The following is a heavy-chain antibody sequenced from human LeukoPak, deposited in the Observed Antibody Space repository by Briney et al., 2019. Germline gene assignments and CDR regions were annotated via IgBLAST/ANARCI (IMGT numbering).Heavy chain of an antibody. J-gene: IGHJ6*03. V-gene: IGHV4-59*01. Sequence: PSETLSLTCTVSGGSISSYYWSWIRQPPGKGLEWIGYIYYSGSTNYNPSLKSRVTISVDTSKNQFSLKLSSVTAADTAVYYCARGHLTEGGATARRVHYMDVWGKGTTVTVSS. CDR1: GGSISSYY. CDR2: IYYSGST. D-gene: IGHD5-12*01. CDR3: ARGHLTEGGATARRVHYMDV.